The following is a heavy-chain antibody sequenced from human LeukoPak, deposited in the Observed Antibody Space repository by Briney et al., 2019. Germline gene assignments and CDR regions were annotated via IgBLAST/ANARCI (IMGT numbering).Heavy chain of an antibody. CDR1: GFTFSSYS. V-gene: IGHV3-21*01. CDR2: ISSSSSYI. CDR3: ARGGFCSSTSCHTEYYFDY. D-gene: IGHD2-2*02. Sequence: GGSLRLSCAASGFTFSSYSMNWVRQAPGKGLEWVSSISSSSSYIYYADSVKGRFTISRDNAKNSLYLQMNSLRAEDTAVYYCARGGFCSSTSCHTEYYFDYWGQGTLVTVSS. J-gene: IGHJ4*02.